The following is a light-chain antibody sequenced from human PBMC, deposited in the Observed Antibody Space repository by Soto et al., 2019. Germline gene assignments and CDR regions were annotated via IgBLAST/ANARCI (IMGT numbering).Light chain of an antibody. CDR1: SSDVGSYNL. CDR3: CSYAGSTTPHVV. J-gene: IGLJ2*01. V-gene: IGLV2-23*01. Sequence: QSALTQPASVSGSPGQSITISCTGTSSDVGSYNLVSWYQQHPGKAPKLMIYEGSKRPSGVSNRLSGSQSGNTASLTISGLQADDEDDYYCCSYAGSTTPHVVFGGGTKVTVL. CDR2: EGS.